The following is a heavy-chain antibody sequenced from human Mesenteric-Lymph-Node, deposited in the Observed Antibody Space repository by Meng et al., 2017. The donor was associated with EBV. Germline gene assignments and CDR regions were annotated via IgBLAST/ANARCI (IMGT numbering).Heavy chain of an antibody. CDR1: GFTFNTYG. J-gene: IGHJ4*02. CDR2: IWYDGSHE. V-gene: IGHV3-33*01. Sequence: QVQLVESGGGVVQPGTSLRLSGAASGFTFNTYGIHWVRQAPGKGLEWVAFIWYDGSHEYYADSVKGRFTISRDNSKNTLYLEMNSLRAEDSAMYYCARDFYGDFSKTDNWGRGPRVTVSS. D-gene: IGHD4-17*01. CDR3: ARDFYGDFSKTDN.